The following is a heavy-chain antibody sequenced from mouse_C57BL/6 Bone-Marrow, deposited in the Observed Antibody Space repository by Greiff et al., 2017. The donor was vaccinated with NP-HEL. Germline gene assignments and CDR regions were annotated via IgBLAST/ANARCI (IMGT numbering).Heavy chain of an antibody. CDR3: ARGGSNFAWFAY. Sequence: VQLQQSGAELVRPGTSVKMSCKASGYTFTNYWLGWAKPRPGHGLEWIGDIYPGGGYTNYNEKFKGKATLTADKSSSTAYMQFSSLTSEDSAIYYCARGGSNFAWFAYWGQGTLVTVSA. J-gene: IGHJ3*01. D-gene: IGHD2-5*01. CDR1: GYTFTNYW. V-gene: IGHV1-63*01. CDR2: IYPGGGYT.